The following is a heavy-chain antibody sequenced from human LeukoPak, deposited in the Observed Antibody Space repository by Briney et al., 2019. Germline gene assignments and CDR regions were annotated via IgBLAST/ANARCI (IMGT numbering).Heavy chain of an antibody. Sequence: GASVKVSCKASGYTFTDYEINWVRQARGQGLEWMGWTNPSSRNRAYAPKFEGRVTMTTGTSTSTAYMELRSLTSEDTAVYYCARNPSRSDTYFDLWGQGTLVTVSS. V-gene: IGHV1-8*01. CDR1: GYTFTDYE. D-gene: IGHD5-18*01. J-gene: IGHJ4*02. CDR3: ARNPSRSDTYFDL. CDR2: TNPSSRNR.